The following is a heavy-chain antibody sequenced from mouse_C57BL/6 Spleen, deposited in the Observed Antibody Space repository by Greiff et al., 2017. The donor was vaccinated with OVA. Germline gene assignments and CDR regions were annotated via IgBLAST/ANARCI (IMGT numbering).Heavy chain of an antibody. Sequence: VQLQQSGPELVKPGASVKISCKASGYAFSSSWMNWVKQRPGTGLEWIGRIYPGDGDTNYNGKFKGKATLTADKSSSTAYMQLSSLTSEDSAVYFCATPYGSSPWFAYWGQGTLVTVSA. V-gene: IGHV1-82*01. D-gene: IGHD1-1*01. CDR2: IYPGDGDT. J-gene: IGHJ3*01. CDR1: GYAFSSSW. CDR3: ATPYGSSPWFAY.